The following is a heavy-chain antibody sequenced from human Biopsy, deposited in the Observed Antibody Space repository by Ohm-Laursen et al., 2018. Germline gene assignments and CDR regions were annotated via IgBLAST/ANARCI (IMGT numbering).Heavy chain of an antibody. V-gene: IGHV1-24*01. CDR3: AADINVWNVNY. CDR1: GYTLTELS. Sequence: SVKVSCKVSGYTLTELSMHWVRQVPGEGLEWMGGFAPENGKTVYAQNFQARVSLTEDTSTDTAYMELRSLRSEDTAVYYCAADINVWNVNYWGQGTQVTVSS. J-gene: IGHJ4*02. D-gene: IGHD1-1*01. CDR2: FAPENGKT.